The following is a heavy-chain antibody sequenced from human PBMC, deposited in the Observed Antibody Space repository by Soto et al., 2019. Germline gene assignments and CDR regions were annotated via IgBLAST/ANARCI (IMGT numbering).Heavy chain of an antibody. D-gene: IGHD5-18*01. J-gene: IGHJ6*02. CDR1: GCTFTSYD. Sequence: GASVRVSCTASGCTFTSYDINWVAQASGQGLEWMGWMYLNSGNTLYAQKFQGRVTMTRNTSISTAYMELSSLRSEDTSVYYWATSSSGYSYGYYYYYYGMELWAQGTTVTVSS. CDR2: MYLNSGNT. CDR3: ATSSSGYSYGYYYYYYGMEL. V-gene: IGHV1-8*01.